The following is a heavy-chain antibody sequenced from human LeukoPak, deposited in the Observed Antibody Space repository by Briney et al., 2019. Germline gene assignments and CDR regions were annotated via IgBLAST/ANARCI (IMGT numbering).Heavy chain of an antibody. Sequence: PGGSLRLSCAASGFTFSSYGMHWVRQAPGKGLEWVAVIWYDGSNKYYADSVKGRFTISRDNSKNTLYLQMNSLRAEDTAVYYCARGATIGYSGYDYFDYWGQGTLVTVPS. V-gene: IGHV3-33*01. CDR3: ARGATIGYSGYDYFDY. CDR1: GFTFSSYG. J-gene: IGHJ4*02. D-gene: IGHD5-12*01. CDR2: IWYDGSNK.